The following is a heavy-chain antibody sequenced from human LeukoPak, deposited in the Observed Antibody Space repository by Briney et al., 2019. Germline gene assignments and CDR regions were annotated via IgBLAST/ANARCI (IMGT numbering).Heavy chain of an antibody. V-gene: IGHV4-4*07. D-gene: IGHD4-11*01. CDR2: IYTSGST. J-gene: IGHJ6*03. CDR1: GGSISSYY. CDR3: AEGLGTTVVSYYYYYMDV. Sequence: SETLSLTCTVSGGSISSYYWSWIRQPAGKGLEWIGRIYTSGSTNYNPSLKSRVTMSVDTSKNQFSLKLSSVTAADTAVYYCAEGLGTTVVSYYYYYMDVWGKGTTVTVSS.